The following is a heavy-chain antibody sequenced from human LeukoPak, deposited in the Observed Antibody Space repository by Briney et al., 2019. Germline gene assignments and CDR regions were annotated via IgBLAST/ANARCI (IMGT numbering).Heavy chain of an antibody. D-gene: IGHD3-10*01. J-gene: IGHJ6*02. CDR2: IDPSDSYT. Sequence: GESLKISCKDSGHSFTSYWISWVRQMPGRGLEWMGRIDPSDSYTNYSPSFQGHVTISVDKSISTAYLQWSSLKASDSAMYYCARRGYYCYGIYVWGQGTTVTVSS. CDR3: ARRGYYCYGIYV. V-gene: IGHV5-10-1*01. CDR1: GHSFTSYW.